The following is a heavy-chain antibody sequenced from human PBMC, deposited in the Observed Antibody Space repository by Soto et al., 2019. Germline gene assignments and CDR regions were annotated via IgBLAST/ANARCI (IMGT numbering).Heavy chain of an antibody. J-gene: IGHJ6*02. CDR3: ARGLGGRMDD. CDR1: GTIFSSYT. V-gene: IGHV1-69*08. CDR2: IIPILGET. Sequence: QVQLVQSGAEVKKPGSSVRVSCKASGTIFSSYTISWVRQAPGQGLEWMGRIIPILGETNSAQKFQDRVTLTADKSTNTAYMERHSLRLEDTAVYYCARGLGGRMDDWGQGTTGTVSS. D-gene: IGHD3-16*01.